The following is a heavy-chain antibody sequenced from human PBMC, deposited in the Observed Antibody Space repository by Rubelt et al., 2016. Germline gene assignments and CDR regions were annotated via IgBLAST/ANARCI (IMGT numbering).Heavy chain of an antibody. Sequence: VQLQESGPGLVKPSETLSLTCTVSGYSISSGYYWGWIRQPPGKGLEWVSVIYSGGSTYYADSVKGRFTISRDNSKNTLYLQMNSLRAEDTAVYYCARGTYSSGLVDYWGQGTLVTVSS. CDR3: ARGTYSSGLVDY. J-gene: IGHJ4*02. CDR2: IYSGGST. V-gene: IGHV3-66*01. D-gene: IGHD6-19*01. CDR1: GYSISSGYY.